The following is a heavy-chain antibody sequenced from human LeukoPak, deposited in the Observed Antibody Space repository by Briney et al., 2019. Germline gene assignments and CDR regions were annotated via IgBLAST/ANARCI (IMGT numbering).Heavy chain of an antibody. CDR2: IYTSGST. Sequence: PSETLSLTCTVSGGFISSYYWSWIRQPAGKGLEWIGRIYTSGSTNNNPSHKNRVTMSVDTSKNQFSLKLSSVTAADTAVYYCAREYDSGSYNGWYFDLWGRGTLVTVSS. V-gene: IGHV4-4*07. D-gene: IGHD1-26*01. CDR1: GGFISSYY. J-gene: IGHJ2*01. CDR3: AREYDSGSYNGWYFDL.